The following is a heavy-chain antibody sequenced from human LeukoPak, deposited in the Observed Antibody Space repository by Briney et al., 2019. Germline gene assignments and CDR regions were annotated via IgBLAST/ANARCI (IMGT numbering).Heavy chain of an antibody. CDR1: GGSINSYY. J-gene: IGHJ4*02. D-gene: IGHD1-26*01. Sequence: SETLSLTCTVSGGSINSYYWSWIRQPPGKGLEWIGCIHHGVSPTYNPSLKSRVTMSVDTPKNQFSLKVNSVTAADTAVYYCARDILMVGATHYFDYWGQGTLVTVSS. V-gene: IGHV4-59*01. CDR2: IHHGVSP. CDR3: ARDILMVGATHYFDY.